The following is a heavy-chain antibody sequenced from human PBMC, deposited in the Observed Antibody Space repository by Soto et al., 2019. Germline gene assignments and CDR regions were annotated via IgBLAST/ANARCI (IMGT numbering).Heavy chain of an antibody. J-gene: IGHJ6*02. CDR2: MNPNSGNT. D-gene: IGHD5-18*01. CDR1: GYTFTSYD. CDR3: ARGKGVDTAMGHYYSYGMDV. Sequence: GASVKVSCKASGYTFTSYDINWVRQATGQGLEWMGWMNPNSGNTGYAQKFQGRVTMTRNTSISTAYMELSSLRSEDTAVYYCARGKGVDTAMGHYYSYGMDVWGQGTTVTVSS. V-gene: IGHV1-8*01.